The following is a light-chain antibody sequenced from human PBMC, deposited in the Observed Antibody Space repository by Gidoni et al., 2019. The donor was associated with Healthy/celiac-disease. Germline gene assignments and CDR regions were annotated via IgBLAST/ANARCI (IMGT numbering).Light chain of an antibody. CDR2: LVS. Sequence: DIVMTQSPLSLPVTPGEPASISCRSSQRLLHSNGNNHLDWYLQKPGQSPQLLIYLVSIRASGVPDRCNGSGSGTDFTLTISRVEAEDVGVYYCMQGLQVPWTFGQGTKVEIK. CDR3: MQGLQVPWT. J-gene: IGKJ1*01. V-gene: IGKV2-28*01. CDR1: QRLLHSNGNNH.